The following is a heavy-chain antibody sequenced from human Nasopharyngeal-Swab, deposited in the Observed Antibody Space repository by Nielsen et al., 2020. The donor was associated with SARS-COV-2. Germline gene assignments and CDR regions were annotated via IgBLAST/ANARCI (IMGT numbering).Heavy chain of an antibody. J-gene: IGHJ4*02. D-gene: IGHD1-26*01. CDR1: GFAFRDYS. CDR3: VREFEATGATYLDY. V-gene: IGHV3-48*02. Sequence: GESLKISCAASGFAFRDYSMDWVRQAPGKGLEWVSYITSSSSTRYYADSVKGRFTVSRDNAKNSLYLQMSSLRDEDTAVYYCVREFEATGATYLDYWGLGTLVTVSS. CDR2: ITSSSSTR.